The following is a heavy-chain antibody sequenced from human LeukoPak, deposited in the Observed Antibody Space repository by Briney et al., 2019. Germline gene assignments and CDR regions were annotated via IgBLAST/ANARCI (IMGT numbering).Heavy chain of an antibody. Sequence: SETLSLTCTVSGGSISGYYWSWIRQPPGKGLEWIGHIYYSGGTNYNPSLKSRVTISLDTSKNQFSLNLNSVTAADTAVYYCARQAWSGTNYYWGQGTPVTVSS. J-gene: IGHJ4*02. CDR3: ARQAWSGTNYY. V-gene: IGHV4-59*08. D-gene: IGHD3-3*01. CDR2: IYYSGGT. CDR1: GGSISGYY.